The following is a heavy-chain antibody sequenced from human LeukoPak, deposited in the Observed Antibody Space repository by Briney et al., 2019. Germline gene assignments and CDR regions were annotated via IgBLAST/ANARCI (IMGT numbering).Heavy chain of an antibody. CDR1: GYIFTSYW. V-gene: IGHV5-51*01. CDR3: ASRIPSGYSSSWYHFDY. CDR2: IYPGDSDT. Sequence: GEALKISCKGSGYIFTSYWIGWVRQMPGKGLEWMGIIYPGDSDTRYSPSFQGQVTISADKSSRTSYLQWSSLKASDTAMYYCASRIPSGYSSSWYHFDYWGQGTLVTVSS. D-gene: IGHD6-13*01. J-gene: IGHJ4*02.